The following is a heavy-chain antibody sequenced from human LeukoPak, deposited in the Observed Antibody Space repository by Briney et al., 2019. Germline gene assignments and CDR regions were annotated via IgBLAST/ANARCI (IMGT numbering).Heavy chain of an antibody. J-gene: IGHJ4*02. CDR1: GGTFSSYA. CDR3: ARDTNWRRDY. D-gene: IGHD1-1*01. V-gene: IGHV1-18*01. CDR2: ISTSSDQR. Sequence: ASVKVSCKASGGTFSSYAISWVRQAPGQGLEWVGWISTSSDQRRYAHMLQDRVTMTTDTSTSTAYMELRSLRSDDAGVYYCARDTNWRRDYWGQGTLVTVSS.